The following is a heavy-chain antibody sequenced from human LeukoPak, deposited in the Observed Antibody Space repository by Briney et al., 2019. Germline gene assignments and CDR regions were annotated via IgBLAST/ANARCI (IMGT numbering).Heavy chain of an antibody. D-gene: IGHD2-2*01. J-gene: IGHJ4*02. CDR1: RISDY. Sequence: GGSLRLSCAASRISDYMIWVRQAPGTGLEWVSVIYTGDNTYYANSVKGRFTISRDNSLRMLYLQMNSLRAEDTSVYYCASSTSTPGGFDFWGQGTLVTVSS. V-gene: IGHV3-66*01. CDR2: IYTGDNT. CDR3: ASSTSTPGGFDF.